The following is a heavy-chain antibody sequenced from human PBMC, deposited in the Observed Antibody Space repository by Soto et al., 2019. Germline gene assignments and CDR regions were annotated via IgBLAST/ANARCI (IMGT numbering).Heavy chain of an antibody. Sequence: SETLSLTCAVYGGPFSDFYCNWVRQSPEKGLEWIGEINHGGHTNYNPSLKSRVTISVDTSKNQFSLKLSSVTAADSAVYYCARGNRFPRYGMDVWGQGTTVTVS. V-gene: IGHV4-34*01. CDR3: ARGNRFPRYGMDV. CDR1: GGPFSDFY. CDR2: INHGGHT. J-gene: IGHJ6*02. D-gene: IGHD3-10*01.